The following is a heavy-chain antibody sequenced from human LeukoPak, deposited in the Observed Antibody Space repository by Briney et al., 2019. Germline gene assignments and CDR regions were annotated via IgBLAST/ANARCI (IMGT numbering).Heavy chain of an antibody. J-gene: IGHJ4*02. CDR1: GFTFSSYW. CDR2: IKQDGSEK. CDR3: ARDPRPPVDYFDY. Sequence: GGSLRLSCAASGFTFSSYWMSWVRQAPGKGLEWVANIKQDGSEKYYVDSVKGRFTISRDNAKNSLYLQMNSLRAEDTAVYYCARDPRPPVDYFDYWGQGTLVTVSS. V-gene: IGHV3-7*01.